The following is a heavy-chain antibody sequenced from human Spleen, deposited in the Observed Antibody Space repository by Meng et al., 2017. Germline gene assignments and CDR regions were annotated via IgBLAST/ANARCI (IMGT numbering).Heavy chain of an antibody. V-gene: IGHV1-2*06. Sequence: ASVKVSCKASGYMFTGYYMHWVRQAPGQGPEWMGRINPNSGGTNYAQKFQGRVTMTRDTSISTGYLEMSRLTSDDTAVYYCVRDAVAGTDWGQGTLVTVSS. CDR3: VRDAVAGTD. D-gene: IGHD6-19*01. J-gene: IGHJ4*02. CDR1: GYMFTGYY. CDR2: INPNSGGT.